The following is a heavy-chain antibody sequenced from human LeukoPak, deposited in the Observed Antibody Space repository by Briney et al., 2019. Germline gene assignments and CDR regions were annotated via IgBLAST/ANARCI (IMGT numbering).Heavy chain of an antibody. CDR1: EFTFSSYS. CDR2: ISSSSSTI. Sequence: GSLRLSCAASEFTFSSYSMDWVRQAPGKGLEWVSYISSSSSTIYYADSVKGRFTISRDNAKNSLYLQMNSLRAEDTAVYYCARDHYGGKVFDYWGQGTLLTVSS. CDR3: ARDHYGGKVFDY. J-gene: IGHJ4*02. D-gene: IGHD4-23*01. V-gene: IGHV3-48*04.